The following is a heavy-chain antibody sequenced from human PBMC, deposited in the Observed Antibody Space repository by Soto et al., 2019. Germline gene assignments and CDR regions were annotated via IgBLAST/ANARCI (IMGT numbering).Heavy chain of an antibody. CDR2: IIPIFGTA. Sequence: ASVKVSCKASGGTFSSYAISWVRQAPGQGLEWMGGIIPIFGTANYAQKFQGRVTITADKSTSTAYMELSSLRSEDTAVYYCARDFGSGWFYYFDYWGQGTLVTVTS. D-gene: IGHD6-19*01. CDR1: GGTFSSYA. V-gene: IGHV1-69*06. CDR3: ARDFGSGWFYYFDY. J-gene: IGHJ4*02.